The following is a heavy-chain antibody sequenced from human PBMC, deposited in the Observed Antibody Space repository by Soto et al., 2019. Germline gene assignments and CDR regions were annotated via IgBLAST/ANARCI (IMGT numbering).Heavy chain of an antibody. D-gene: IGHD2-15*01. J-gene: IGHJ6*02. CDR3: AKDRVVVVAATRRYYYYYGMDV. V-gene: IGHV3-30*02. Sequence: GGSLRLSCAASGFTFSSYGMHWVRQAPGEGLEWLAVIGFDGNYKYHADSVKGRFTISRDNSKNTLYLQMNSLRAEDTAVYYCAKDRVVVVAATRRYYYYYGMDVWGQGTTVTVSS. CDR1: GFTFSSYG. CDR2: IGFDGNYK.